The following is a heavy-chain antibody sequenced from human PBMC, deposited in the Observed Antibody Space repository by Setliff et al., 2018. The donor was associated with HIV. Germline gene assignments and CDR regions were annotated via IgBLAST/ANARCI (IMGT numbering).Heavy chain of an antibody. CDR2: ILYGGTT. D-gene: IGHD2-8*01. CDR1: GGSVDSRDYY. V-gene: IGHV4-39*01. J-gene: IGHJ3*02. Sequence: PSETLSLTCAVSGGSVDSRDYYWGWIRQPPGKGLEWIGNILYGGTTYYTPSLKSRVSISVDTSRNQFSLRLNSMTAADTAVYYCARPTTGLGGGAAFDIWGQGTMVTVSS. CDR3: ARPTTGLGGGAAFDI.